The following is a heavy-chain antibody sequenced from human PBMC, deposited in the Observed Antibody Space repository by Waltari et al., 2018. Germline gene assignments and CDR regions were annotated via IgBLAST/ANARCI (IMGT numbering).Heavy chain of an antibody. J-gene: IGHJ4*02. CDR3: ARDIPAGNSYLDY. V-gene: IGHV3-7*01. D-gene: IGHD3-16*02. Sequence: EVQLVESGGGLVQPGGSLRLSCAASGFTLSYYWMTWVRQAPGKGLEGLANINEEGSVKQHVDSVKGRFNISRDNAKNSLYLQMNSLRAEDTAVYYCARDIPAGNSYLDYWGQGTLVTVSS. CDR2: INEEGSVK. CDR1: GFTLSYYW.